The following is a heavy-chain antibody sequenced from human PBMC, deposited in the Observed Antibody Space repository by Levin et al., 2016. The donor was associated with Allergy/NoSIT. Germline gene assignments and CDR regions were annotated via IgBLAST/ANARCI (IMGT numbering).Heavy chain of an antibody. CDR3: ARSLPVVVPPRGWFDP. D-gene: IGHD2-2*01. J-gene: IGHJ5*02. Sequence: WIRQPPGKGLEWIGEINHSGSTNYNPSLKSRVTISVDTSKNQFSLKLSSVTAADTAVYYCARSLPVVVPPRGWFDPWGQGTLVTVSS. V-gene: IGHV4-34*01. CDR2: INHSGST.